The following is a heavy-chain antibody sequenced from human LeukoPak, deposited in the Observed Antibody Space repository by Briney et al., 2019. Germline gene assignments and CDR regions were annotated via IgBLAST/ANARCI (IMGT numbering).Heavy chain of an antibody. CDR3: AKDRVYYFDSSGYSCDY. J-gene: IGHJ4*02. D-gene: IGHD3-22*01. CDR1: GFTFSSYG. Sequence: GGSLRLSCAASGFTFSSYGMHWVRQAPGKGLEWVAVISYDGSNKYYADSVKGRFTISRDNSKNTLYLQMNSLRAEDTAVYYCAKDRVYYFDSSGYSCDYWGQGSLVTVSS. CDR2: ISYDGSNK. V-gene: IGHV3-30*18.